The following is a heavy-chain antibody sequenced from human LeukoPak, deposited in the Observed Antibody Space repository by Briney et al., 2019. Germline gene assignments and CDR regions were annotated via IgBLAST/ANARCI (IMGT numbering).Heavy chain of an antibody. CDR1: GFTFSTYG. CDR2: VSHDGSDK. D-gene: IGHD4-17*01. CDR3: ARGWPHGDYLDY. V-gene: IGHV3-30*04. J-gene: IGHJ4*02. Sequence: GGSLRLSCAASGFTFSTYGLHWVRQAPGKGLEWVAVVSHDGSDKYYSDSVKGRFTISRENAKNTLYLQMNSLRAEDTAVYYCARGWPHGDYLDYWGQGTLVTVSS.